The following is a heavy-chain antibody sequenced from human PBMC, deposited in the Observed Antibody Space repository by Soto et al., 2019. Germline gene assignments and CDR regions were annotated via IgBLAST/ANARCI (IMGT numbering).Heavy chain of an antibody. CDR2: IIPIFGTA. J-gene: IGHJ6*02. D-gene: IGHD3-9*01. CDR1: GVTFSSYA. CDR3: ARDSPPAVRYCDWQLPRDRTYYYYGMDV. Sequence: QVQLVQSGAEVKKTGSSVKVSCKASGVTFSSYAISWVRQAPGQGLEWMGGIIPIFGTANYAQKIQGRVTITADESTSTAYMEVSSLRSEKTAVYYYARDSPPAVRYCDWQLPRDRTYYYYGMDVWGQETKVTVSS. V-gene: IGHV1-69*01.